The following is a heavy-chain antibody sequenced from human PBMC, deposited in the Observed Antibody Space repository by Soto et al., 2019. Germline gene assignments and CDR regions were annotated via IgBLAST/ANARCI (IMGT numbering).Heavy chain of an antibody. CDR1: CGSVSNYY. J-gene: IGHJ5*02. V-gene: IGHV4-59*02. Sequence: LSLTCNVSCGSVSNYYCTWIRQSPEKGLEWIAYMYYNGNINYNPSLKIRVTISIDTSKNQFSLTLKSVTAADTAVYYCASGGNWFDPWGQGIQVTVS. CDR3: ASGGNWFDP. D-gene: IGHD3-16*01. CDR2: MYYNGNI.